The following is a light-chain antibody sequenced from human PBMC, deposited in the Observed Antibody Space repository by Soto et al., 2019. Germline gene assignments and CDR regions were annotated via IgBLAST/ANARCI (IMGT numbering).Light chain of an antibody. CDR2: WAS. V-gene: IGKV4-1*01. CDR3: QQYYSAPWT. CDR1: RNVLYTSNTKNY. J-gene: IGKJ1*01. Sequence: DIVMTQSPDFLTVSLGERATINCKSSRNVLYTSNTKNYLAWYQQKPGQPPKLLIYWASTRESGVPDRFSGSGSGTDFTLTISSLQAEDVAVYYCQQYYSAPWTFGQGNKVEIK.